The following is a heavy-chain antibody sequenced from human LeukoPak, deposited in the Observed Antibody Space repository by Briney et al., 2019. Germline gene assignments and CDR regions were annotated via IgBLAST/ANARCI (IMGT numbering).Heavy chain of an antibody. J-gene: IGHJ5*02. CDR1: GASIIGYY. D-gene: IGHD6-13*01. CDR3: ARGFSSTVARFDP. CDR2: ISATGGT. Sequence: SETLSLTCTVSGASIIGYYWSWIRQPAGKGLEWIGRISATGGTHYNPSLKSRVTMSLDTSKNQLSLNLSFVTAADTVVYYCARGFSSTVARFDPWGQGTLVTVSS. V-gene: IGHV4-4*07.